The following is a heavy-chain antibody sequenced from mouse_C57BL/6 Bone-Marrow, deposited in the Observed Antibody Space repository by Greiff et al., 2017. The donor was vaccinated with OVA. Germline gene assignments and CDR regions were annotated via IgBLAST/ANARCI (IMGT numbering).Heavy chain of an antibody. CDR2: ISSGSSTI. D-gene: IGHD2-4*01. CDR3: AFYYDYDGNYYAMDY. CDR1: GFTFSDYG. J-gene: IGHJ4*01. Sequence: EVKLMESGGGLVKPGGSLKLSCAASGFTFSDYGMHWVRQAPEKGLEWVAYISSGSSTIYYADTVKGRFTISRDNAKNTLFLQMTSLRSEDTAMYYCAFYYDYDGNYYAMDYWGQGTSVTVSS. V-gene: IGHV5-17*01.